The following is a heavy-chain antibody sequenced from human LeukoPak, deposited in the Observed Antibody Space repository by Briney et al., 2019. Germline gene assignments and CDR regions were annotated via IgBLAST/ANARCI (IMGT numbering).Heavy chain of an antibody. J-gene: IGHJ2*01. CDR2: MKEDGGEK. V-gene: IGHV3-7*01. Sequence: GGSLRLSCAASGFIFSPYWVTGVRQAPGMGLEWVANMKEDGGEKFYVDPVRGRFTISRDNAKNSVYLQMNSLRVEDTGVYYCARVRTEWYIDLWGRGTLVTVST. D-gene: IGHD2-8*02. CDR1: GFIFSPYW. CDR3: ARVRTEWYIDL.